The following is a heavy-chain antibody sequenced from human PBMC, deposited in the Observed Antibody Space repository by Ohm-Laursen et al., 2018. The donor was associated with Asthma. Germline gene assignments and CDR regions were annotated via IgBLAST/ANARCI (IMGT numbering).Heavy chain of an antibody. Sequence: ASVKVSCMASGYTFTSYGISWVRQAPGQGLEWMGWISGYNGNTHSAQKLQGRVTMTTDTSTSTAYMEVTSLRSDDTAVYYCARCPGHDFWSGSDYWGQGTLVTVSS. CDR3: ARCPGHDFWSGSDY. D-gene: IGHD3-3*01. CDR1: GYTFTSYG. V-gene: IGHV1-18*01. CDR2: ISGYNGNT. J-gene: IGHJ4*02.